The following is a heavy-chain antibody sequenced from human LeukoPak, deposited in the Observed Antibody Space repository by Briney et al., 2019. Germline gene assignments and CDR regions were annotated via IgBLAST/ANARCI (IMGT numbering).Heavy chain of an antibody. CDR1: GFTFSSYE. D-gene: IGHD4-17*01. J-gene: IGHJ4*02. Sequence: GGSLRLSCAASGFTFSSYEMNWVRQAPGKGLVWVSYISSSGSTIYYADSVKGRFTISRDNAKNSLYLQMNSLRAEDTAVYYCARETLDYGVQLDYWGQGTLVTVSS. CDR3: ARETLDYGVQLDY. CDR2: ISSSGSTI. V-gene: IGHV3-48*03.